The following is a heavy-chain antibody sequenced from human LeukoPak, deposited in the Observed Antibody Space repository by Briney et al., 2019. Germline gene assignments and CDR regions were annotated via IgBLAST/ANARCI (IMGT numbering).Heavy chain of an antibody. CDR3: ARGRSIAARRETNFDY. CDR1: GYTFTGYY. V-gene: IGHV1-46*01. J-gene: IGHJ4*02. D-gene: IGHD6-6*01. CDR2: INPSGGST. Sequence: ASVKVSCKTSGYTFTGYYMHWVRQAPGQGLEWMGIINPSGGSTSYAQKFQGRVTMTRDMSTSTVYMELSSLRSEDTAVYYCARGRSIAARRETNFDYWGQGTLVTVSS.